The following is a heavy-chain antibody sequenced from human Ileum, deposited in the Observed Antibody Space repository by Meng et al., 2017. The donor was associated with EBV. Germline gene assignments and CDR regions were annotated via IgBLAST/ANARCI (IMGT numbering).Heavy chain of an antibody. CDR3: ARDAGYGDYGVRNYGMDV. CDR2: INPNSGGT. J-gene: IGHJ6*02. Sequence: QGEVVESGAGVQNPGASVKASCKASGYTFTGYYMHWVRQAPGQGLEWMGWINPNSGGTNYAQKFQGWVTMTRDTSISTAYMELSRLRSDDTAVYYCARDAGYGDYGVRNYGMDVWGQGTTVTVSS. D-gene: IGHD4-17*01. CDR1: GYTFTGYY. V-gene: IGHV1-2*04.